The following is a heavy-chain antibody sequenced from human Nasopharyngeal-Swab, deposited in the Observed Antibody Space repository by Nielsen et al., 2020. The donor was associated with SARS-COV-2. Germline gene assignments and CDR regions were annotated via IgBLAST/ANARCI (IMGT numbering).Heavy chain of an antibody. Sequence: GGSLRLSCAASGFTFSSYGMHWVRQAPGKGLEWVAVIWYDGSNKYYADSVKGRFTVSRDNSKNTLYLQMNSLRAEDTAVYYCARDGGIQLKGALDIWGQGTMVTVSS. J-gene: IGHJ3*02. CDR2: IWYDGSNK. CDR3: ARDGGIQLKGALDI. CDR1: GFTFSSYG. V-gene: IGHV3-33*01. D-gene: IGHD5-18*01.